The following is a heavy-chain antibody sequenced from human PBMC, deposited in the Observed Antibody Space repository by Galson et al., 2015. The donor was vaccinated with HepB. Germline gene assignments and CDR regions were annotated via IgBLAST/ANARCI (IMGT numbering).Heavy chain of an antibody. Sequence: SVKVSCKASGGTFSSYTISWVRQAPGQGLEWMGRIIPILGIANYAQKFQGRVTITADKSTSTAYMELSSLRSEDTAVYYCAREVDIVAYFDYWGQGTLVTVSS. J-gene: IGHJ4*02. CDR3: AREVDIVAYFDY. CDR1: GGTFSSYT. D-gene: IGHD5-12*01. V-gene: IGHV1-69*04. CDR2: IIPILGIA.